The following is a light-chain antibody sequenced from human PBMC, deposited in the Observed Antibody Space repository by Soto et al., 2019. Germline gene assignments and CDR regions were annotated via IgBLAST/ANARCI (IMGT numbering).Light chain of an antibody. CDR1: NIGSKS. V-gene: IGLV3-21*02. CDR2: DDS. J-gene: IGLJ3*02. Sequence: SYELTQPPSVSVAPGQTARITCGGNNIGSKSVQWYQQKPGQAPVLVVYDDSDRPSGIPERFSGSNSENTATLTISRVEAGDEDDYFCQLCHTINDWVFGGGTQLTVL. CDR3: QLCHTINDWV.